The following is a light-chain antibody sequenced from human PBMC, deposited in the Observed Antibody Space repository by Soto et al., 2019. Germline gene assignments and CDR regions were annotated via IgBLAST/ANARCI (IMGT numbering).Light chain of an antibody. J-gene: IGLJ7*01. CDR2: DVT. CDR3: CSYACSYTSV. V-gene: IGLV2-11*01. CDR1: SSDVGGYNY. Sequence: QSVLTQPRSVSGSPGQSVTISCTGTSSDVGGYNYVSWYQQHPGKAPKLIIYDVTDRPSGVPDRFSGSKSGNTASLTISGLLAEDEAEYYCCSYACSYTSVFGGGTPLTVL.